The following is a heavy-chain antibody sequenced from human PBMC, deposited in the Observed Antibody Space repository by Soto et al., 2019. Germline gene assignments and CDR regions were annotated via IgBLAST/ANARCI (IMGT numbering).Heavy chain of an antibody. D-gene: IGHD2-15*01. V-gene: IGHV3-15*01. Sequence: GGSLRLSCAASGFTFSHAWMSWVRQAPGKGLEWVGRIKSKADGETKDYGAPVRGRFTISRDDAKDTLYLQMNSLRIEDTAVYYCCVVKRLDQYSTSGYWFDPWGPGTLVTVS. CDR2: IKSKADGETK. CDR1: GFTFSHAW. CDR3: CVVKRLDQYSTSGYWFDP. J-gene: IGHJ5*02.